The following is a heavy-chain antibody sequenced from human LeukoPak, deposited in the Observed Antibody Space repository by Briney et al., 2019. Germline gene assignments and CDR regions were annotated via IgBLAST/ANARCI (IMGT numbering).Heavy chain of an antibody. CDR1: GGSFSGYY. Sequence: PSETLSLTCAVCGGSFSGYYWSWIRQPPGKGLEWIGEINHSGSTNYNPSLKSRVTISVDTSKNQFSLKLSSVTAADTAVYYCARGPSESIVATMGVFDYWGQGTLVTVSS. D-gene: IGHD5-12*01. V-gene: IGHV4-34*01. J-gene: IGHJ4*02. CDR2: INHSGST. CDR3: ARGPSESIVATMGVFDY.